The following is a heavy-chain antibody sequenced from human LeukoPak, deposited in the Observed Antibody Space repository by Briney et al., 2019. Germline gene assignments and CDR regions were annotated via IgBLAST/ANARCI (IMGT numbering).Heavy chain of an antibody. D-gene: IGHD1-26*01. V-gene: IGHV1-46*01. CDR2: IDPSGGST. CDR1: GYSFTRYY. Sequence: GASVKVSCKASGYSFTRYYLHWVRQAPGQGLEWMGIIDPSGGSTSYAQKFQGRVTMTRDTATSTVYMELSSLRSEDTAAYYRARVVYSGTSRGALDYWGQGTLVTVSS. J-gene: IGHJ4*02. CDR3: ARVVYSGTSRGALDY.